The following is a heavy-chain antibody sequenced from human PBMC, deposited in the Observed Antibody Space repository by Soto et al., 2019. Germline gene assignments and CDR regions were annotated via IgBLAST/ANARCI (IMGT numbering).Heavy chain of an antibody. CDR2: IWYDGSNK. CDR3: ARESRQIRGGMDV. J-gene: IGHJ6*02. V-gene: IGHV3-33*01. D-gene: IGHD3-10*01. CDR1: GFTFSSYG. Sequence: QVQLVESGGGVVQPGRSLRLSCAASGFTFSSYGMHWVRQAPGKGLEWVAVIWYDGSNKYYADSVKGRFTISRDNSKNTLYLQMNSLRAEDTAVYYCARESRQIRGGMDVWGQGTTVTVSS.